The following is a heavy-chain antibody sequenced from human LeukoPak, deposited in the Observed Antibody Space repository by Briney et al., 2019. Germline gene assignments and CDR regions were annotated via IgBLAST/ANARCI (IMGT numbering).Heavy chain of an antibody. CDR1: GFTFSSYS. Sequence: PGGSLRLSCAASGFTFSSYSMNWVRQAPGKGLEWVSYISSSSSYIYYADSVKGRFTISRDNAKNSLYLQMNSLRAEDTAVYYCARAGSGPYYFDYWGQGTLVTVSS. CDR3: ARAGSGPYYFDY. CDR2: ISSSSSYI. J-gene: IGHJ4*02. D-gene: IGHD6-19*01. V-gene: IGHV3-21*05.